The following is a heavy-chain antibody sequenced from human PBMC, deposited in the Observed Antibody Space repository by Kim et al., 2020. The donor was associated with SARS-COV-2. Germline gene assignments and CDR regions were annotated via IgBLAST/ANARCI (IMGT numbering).Heavy chain of an antibody. CDR2: IIPILGIA. CDR3: ARDGARPPLFRDAFDI. J-gene: IGHJ3*02. Sequence: SVKVSCKASGGTFSSYTISWVRQAPGQGLEWMGRIIPILGIANYAQKFQGRVTITADKSTSAAYMELSSLRSEDTAVYYCARDGARPPLFRDAFDIWGQGTMVTVSS. V-gene: IGHV1-69*04. CDR1: GGTFSSYT. D-gene: IGHD3-10*01.